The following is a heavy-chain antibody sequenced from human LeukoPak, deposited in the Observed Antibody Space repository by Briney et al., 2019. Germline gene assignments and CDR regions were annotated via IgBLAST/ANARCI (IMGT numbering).Heavy chain of an antibody. CDR2: ISWDGGST. CDR3: VMSHYYYCMDV. J-gene: IGHJ6*02. Sequence: PGGSLRLSCAASGFTFDDYTMHWVRQAPGKGLEWVSLISWDGGSTYYADSVKGRFTISRDNSKNSLYLQMNSLRTEDTALYYCVMSHYYYCMDVWGQGTTVTVSS. CDR1: GFTFDDYT. V-gene: IGHV3-43*01.